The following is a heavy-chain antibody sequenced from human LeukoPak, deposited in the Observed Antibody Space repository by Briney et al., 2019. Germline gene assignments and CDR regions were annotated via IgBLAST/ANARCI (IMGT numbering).Heavy chain of an antibody. CDR1: GFTFDDYA. V-gene: IGHV3-9*01. Sequence: GRSLRLSCAASGFTFDDYAMHWVPQAPGKGLEWVSGISWNSGSIGYADSVKGRFTISRDNAKNSLYLQMNSLRAEDTAVYYCARPRVDGAFDIWGQGTMVTVSS. CDR2: ISWNSGSI. D-gene: IGHD3/OR15-3a*01. J-gene: IGHJ3*02. CDR3: ARPRVDGAFDI.